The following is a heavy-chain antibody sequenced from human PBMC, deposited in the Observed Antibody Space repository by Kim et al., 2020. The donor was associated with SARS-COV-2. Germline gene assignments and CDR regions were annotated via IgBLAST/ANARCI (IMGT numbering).Heavy chain of an antibody. CDR2: GSI. J-gene: IGHJ4*02. D-gene: IGHD2-8*01. Sequence: GSIGYADSVKGRFTISRDNAKNSLYLQMNSLRAEDTALYYCAKWHGYVDYWGQGTLVTVSS. CDR3: AKWHGYVDY. V-gene: IGHV3-9*01.